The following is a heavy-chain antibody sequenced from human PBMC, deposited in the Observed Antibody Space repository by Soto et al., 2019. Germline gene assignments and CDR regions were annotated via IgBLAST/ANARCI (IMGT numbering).Heavy chain of an antibody. CDR3: ARSASEQLFRNYYYGMDV. Sequence: QVQLVQSGAEVKKPGSSVKVSCKASGGTFSSYAISWVRQAPGQGLEWMGGIIPIFGTANYEQKFQGRVAITADESTSTAYMELSSLTAEDTDVYYCARSASEQLFRNYYYGMDVWVQGSTVTVS. J-gene: IGHJ6*02. CDR1: GGTFSSYA. CDR2: IIPIFGTA. V-gene: IGHV1-69*01. D-gene: IGHD6-6*01.